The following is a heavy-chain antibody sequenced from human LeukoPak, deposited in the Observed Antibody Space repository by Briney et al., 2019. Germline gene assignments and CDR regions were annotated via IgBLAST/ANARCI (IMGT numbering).Heavy chain of an antibody. CDR2: INPSGGST. D-gene: IGHD7-27*01. J-gene: IGHJ4*02. CDR1: GYTFTSYY. V-gene: IGHV1-46*01. CDR3: ASELGIRPPYYFDY. Sequence: ASVKVSCKASGYTFTSYYMHWVRQAPGQGLEWMGIINPSGGSTSYAQKFQGRVTITADKSTSTAYMELSSLRSEDTAVYYCASELGIRPPYYFDYWGQGTLVTVSS.